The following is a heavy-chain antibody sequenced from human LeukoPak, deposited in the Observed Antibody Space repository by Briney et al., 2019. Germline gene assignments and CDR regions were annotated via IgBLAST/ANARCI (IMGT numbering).Heavy chain of an antibody. V-gene: IGHV4-38-2*01. Sequence: SETLSLTCAVSGYSISSASYWGWIRQPPGKGLEWIGNIYHSGSPYYNPSLKSRVTISVDTSKNQFSLKQSSVTAADTAVYYCARPISSQGYFGVVIDWGQGTLVTVSS. CDR3: ARPISSQGYFGVVID. J-gene: IGHJ4*02. D-gene: IGHD3-3*01. CDR2: IYHSGSP. CDR1: GYSISSASY.